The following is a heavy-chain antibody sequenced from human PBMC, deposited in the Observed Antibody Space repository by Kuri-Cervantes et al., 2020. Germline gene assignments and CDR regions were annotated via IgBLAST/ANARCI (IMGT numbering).Heavy chain of an antibody. J-gene: IGHJ5*02. CDR3: ARPRNSRDHWFDP. V-gene: IGHV4-39*01. D-gene: IGHD2-21*01. Sequence: SETLSLTCTVSGGSISSSSYYWGWIRQPPGKGLEWIGSMYYSGSTYYNPSLKSRVTISVDTSKNQFSLKMTSVTAADTAMYYCARPRNSRDHWFDPWGQGTLVTVSS. CDR1: GGSISSSSYY. CDR2: MYYSGST.